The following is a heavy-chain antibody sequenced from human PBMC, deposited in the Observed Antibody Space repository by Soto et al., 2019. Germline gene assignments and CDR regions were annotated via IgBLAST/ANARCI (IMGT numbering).Heavy chain of an antibody. CDR2: IYPGDSDT. D-gene: IGHD3-22*01. J-gene: IGHJ4*02. CDR1: GYSFTSYW. CDR3: VRYYYDSSGYYYAFPYFDY. V-gene: IGHV5-51*01. Sequence: ESLKISCKGSGYSFTSYWIGWVRQMPGKGLEWMGIIYPGDSDTRYSPSFQGQVTISADKSISTAYLQWSSLKASDTAMYYCVRYYYDSSGYYYAFPYFDYWGQGTLVTVSS.